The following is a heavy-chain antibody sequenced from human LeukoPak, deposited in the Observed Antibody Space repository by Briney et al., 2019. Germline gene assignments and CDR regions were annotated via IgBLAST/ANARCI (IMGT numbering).Heavy chain of an antibody. CDR1: GYTFTGYY. V-gene: IGHV1-2*02. CDR2: INPNSGGT. J-gene: IGHJ6*03. Sequence: GASVKVSCKASGYTFTGYYMHWVRQAPGQGLEWMGWINPNSGGTNYAQKFQGRVTMTRDTSISTAYMELSRLRSDDTAVYYCARGSVYYDSSGYASYYYYMDVWGKGTTVTVSS. CDR3: ARGSVYYDSSGYASYYYYMDV. D-gene: IGHD3-22*01.